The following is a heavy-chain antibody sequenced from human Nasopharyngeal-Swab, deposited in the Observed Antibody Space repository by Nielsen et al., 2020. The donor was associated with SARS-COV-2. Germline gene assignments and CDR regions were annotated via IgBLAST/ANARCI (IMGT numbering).Heavy chain of an antibody. Sequence: ASVKVSCKASGYIFTIYGISWVRQAPGQGLEWLGWNSAYTGATDYAQKVQGRVSMTTDTSTSTAYMELGSLRPDDTAVYYCARGHSGHDPGFRLAHYHYYLDVWGKGTTVTVSS. D-gene: IGHD5-12*01. J-gene: IGHJ6*03. CDR1: GYIFTIYG. CDR3: ARGHSGHDPGFRLAHYHYYLDV. V-gene: IGHV1-18*04. CDR2: NSAYTGAT.